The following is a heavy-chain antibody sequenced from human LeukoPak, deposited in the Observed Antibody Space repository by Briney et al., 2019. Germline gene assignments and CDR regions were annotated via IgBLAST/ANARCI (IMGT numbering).Heavy chain of an antibody. J-gene: IGHJ4*02. CDR1: GGSISSYY. CDR2: FYYSGNT. V-gene: IGHV4-59*08. D-gene: IGHD1-26*01. CDR3: ATVRPENSGSYYWDY. Sequence: SETLSLTCTVSGGSISSYYWSWIRQPPGKGPEWMGCFYYSGNTNSNPSLKSRVTISVDMSKNQFSLKLMSVTAADTAVYYCATVRPENSGSYYWDYWGQGTLVTVSS.